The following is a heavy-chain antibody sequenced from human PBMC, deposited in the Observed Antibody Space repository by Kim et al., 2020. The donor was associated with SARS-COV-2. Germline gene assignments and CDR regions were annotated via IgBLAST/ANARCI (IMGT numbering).Heavy chain of an antibody. Sequence: GGSLRLSCAASGFTVSSNYMSWVRQAPGKGLEWVSVIYSGGSTYYADSVKGRFTISRDNSKNTLYLQMNSLRAEDTAVYYCASRPVQLERQDAFDIWGQGTMVTVSS. CDR2: IYSGGST. V-gene: IGHV3-66*02. D-gene: IGHD1-1*01. CDR3: ASRPVQLERQDAFDI. J-gene: IGHJ3*02. CDR1: GFTVSSNY.